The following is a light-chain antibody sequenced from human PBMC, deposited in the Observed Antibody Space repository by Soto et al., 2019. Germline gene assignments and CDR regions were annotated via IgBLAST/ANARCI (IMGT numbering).Light chain of an antibody. V-gene: IGLV2-14*03. Sequence: QSALTQPASVSGSPGQSITISCTGTSSDVGAYNYVSWYQHHPGKAPKLMIYDVSNRPSGVSNRFSGSKSGNTASLTISGLQAEDGADYYCNSFTTSSTLVFGGGTKLTVL. CDR2: DVS. J-gene: IGLJ2*01. CDR1: SSDVGAYNY. CDR3: NSFTTSSTLV.